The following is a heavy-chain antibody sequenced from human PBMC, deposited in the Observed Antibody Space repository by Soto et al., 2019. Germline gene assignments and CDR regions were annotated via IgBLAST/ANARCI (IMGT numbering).Heavy chain of an antibody. Sequence: QVQLQESGPGLVKPSQTLSLTCTVSGGSISSGDYYWSWIRQPPGKGLEWIGYIYYSGSTYYNPSLKSRVTISVDTSNKQFSLKLSSVTAADTAGYYCAAIRITIFGVVIPYFDYWGQGTLVTVSS. CDR2: IYYSGST. CDR1: GGSISSGDYY. J-gene: IGHJ4*02. D-gene: IGHD3-3*01. CDR3: AAIRITIFGVVIPYFDY. V-gene: IGHV4-30-4*01.